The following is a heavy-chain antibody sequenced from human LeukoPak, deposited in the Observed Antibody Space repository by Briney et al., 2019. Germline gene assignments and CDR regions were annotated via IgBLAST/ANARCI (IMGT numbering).Heavy chain of an antibody. CDR1: GGSFSGFY. Sequence: SETLSLTCAVYGGSFSGFYWTWIRQPPGKGLEWIGEINYSGSTNYNPSLKSRVTISVDTSKNQFSLKLSSVTAADTAVYYCASSPMWFGELFGGYYMDVWGKGTTVTISS. V-gene: IGHV4-34*01. J-gene: IGHJ6*03. CDR2: INYSGST. D-gene: IGHD3-10*01. CDR3: ASSPMWFGELFGGYYMDV.